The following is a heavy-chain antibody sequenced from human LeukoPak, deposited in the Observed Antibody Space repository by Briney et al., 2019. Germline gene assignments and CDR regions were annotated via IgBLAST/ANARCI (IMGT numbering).Heavy chain of an antibody. D-gene: IGHD3-22*01. J-gene: IGHJ4*02. CDR2: ITSGSSYR. CDR3: AKGLSYYDSSGYY. V-gene: IGHV3-21*01. CDR1: GFTFSSYN. Sequence: PGGSLRLSCAASGFTFSSYNMNWVRQAPGKGLEWVSSITSGSSYRFYADSVKGRFTISRDNAKNSLHLQMNSLRAEDTAVYYCAKGLSYYDSSGYYWGQGTLVTVSS.